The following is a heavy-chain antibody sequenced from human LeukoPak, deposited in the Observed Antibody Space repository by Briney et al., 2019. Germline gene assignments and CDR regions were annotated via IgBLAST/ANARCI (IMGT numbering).Heavy chain of an antibody. CDR2: ISTSSSYI. V-gene: IGHV3-21*01. D-gene: IGHD2-15*01. J-gene: IGHJ5*02. CDR3: ARGADGVSSNSRGWFDP. CDR1: GFPLSSYA. Sequence: PGGSLRLSCAAFGFPLSSYAMSWVRQAPGKGLEWVSSISTSSSYIYYADSVKGRFTISRDNARNSLYLQMNTLRAEDTAVYSCARGADGVSSNSRGWFDPWGQGTLVTVSS.